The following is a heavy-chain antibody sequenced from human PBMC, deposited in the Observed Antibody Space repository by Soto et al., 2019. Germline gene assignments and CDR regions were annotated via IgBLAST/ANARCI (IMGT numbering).Heavy chain of an antibody. CDR3: ERYSMYYFDY. D-gene: IGHD3-10*02. CDR1: GFTFSSYG. CDR2: IWYDGSNK. V-gene: IGHV3-33*01. Sequence: QVQLVESGGGVVQPGRSLRLSCAASGFTFSSYGMHWVRQAPGKGLEWVAVIWYDGSNKYYADSVKGRFTISRDNSKNTLYLQMNSLRAEDTAVYYCERYSMYYFDYWGQGTLVTVPS. J-gene: IGHJ4*02.